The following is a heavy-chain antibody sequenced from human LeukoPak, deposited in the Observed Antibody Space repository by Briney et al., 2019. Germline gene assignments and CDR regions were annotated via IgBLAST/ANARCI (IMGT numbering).Heavy chain of an antibody. J-gene: IGHJ5*02. Sequence: GASVKVSCKASGYTFTDYYMHWVRQAPGQGLEWMGWINPNSGGTNYAQKFQGRVTMTTDTSISTAYMEVSRLRSDDTAVYYCARVFPIAARRNWFDPWGQGTLVTVSS. CDR3: ARVFPIAARRNWFDP. D-gene: IGHD6-6*01. CDR1: GYTFTDYY. V-gene: IGHV1-2*02. CDR2: INPNSGGT.